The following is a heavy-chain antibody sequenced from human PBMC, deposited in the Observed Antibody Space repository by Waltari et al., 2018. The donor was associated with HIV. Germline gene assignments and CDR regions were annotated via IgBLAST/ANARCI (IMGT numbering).Heavy chain of an antibody. Sequence: QLQLQESGPGLVKPSETLSLTCTVSGGSIRSSSYYWGWIRQPPGKGLEWIGSIYYSGSPYYNQSLKSRLTISVDTSKNQFSLKLSSVTAADTAVYYCARQGGITMIVVVRAFDIWGQGTMVTVSS. CDR2: IYYSGSP. CDR3: ARQGGITMIVVVRAFDI. J-gene: IGHJ3*02. D-gene: IGHD3-22*01. CDR1: GGSIRSSSYY. V-gene: IGHV4-39*01.